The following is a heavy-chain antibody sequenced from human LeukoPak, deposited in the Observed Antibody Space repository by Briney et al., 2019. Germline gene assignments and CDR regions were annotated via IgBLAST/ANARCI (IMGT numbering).Heavy chain of an antibody. J-gene: IGHJ4*02. CDR1: GGSIRSFY. CDR3: DRHKATGYRYEGLFDN. Sequence: SETLSLTYIVSGGSIRSFYWSWIRQPPGKGLEWIGYIYYSGGPNYYPSLKSRATISVDTSENQFSLKLSSVTAADTAVYYCDRHKATGYRYEGLFDNWGQGTLVTVSS. V-gene: IGHV4-59*08. CDR2: IYYSGGP. D-gene: IGHD6-25*01.